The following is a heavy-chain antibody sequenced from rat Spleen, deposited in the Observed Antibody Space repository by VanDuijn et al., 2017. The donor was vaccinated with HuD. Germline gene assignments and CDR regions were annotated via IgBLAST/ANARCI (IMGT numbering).Heavy chain of an antibody. CDR1: GFTFSNYG. CDR2: ISPTGGST. Sequence: EVQLVESGGGLVQPGRSMKLSCAALGFTFSNYGMHWIRQAPTKGLEWVASISPTGGSTYYRDSVKGRFTLSRDNTKSTLYLQMDSLRSEDTATYYCATQSIIRVPLFDYWGQGVMVTVSS. CDR3: ATQSIIRVPLFDY. D-gene: IGHD4-3*01. V-gene: IGHV5-19*01. J-gene: IGHJ2*01.